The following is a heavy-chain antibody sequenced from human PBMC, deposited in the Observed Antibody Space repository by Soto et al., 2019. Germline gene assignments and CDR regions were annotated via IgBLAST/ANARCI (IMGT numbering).Heavy chain of an antibody. V-gene: IGHV4-31*03. CDR1: GGSISSDDFF. CDR3: ARDEDHGSGLSGGMDV. J-gene: IGHJ6*02. Sequence: QVQLQESGPGLVKPSETLSFSCNVSGGSISSDDFFWSWVRQHPARGLEWIGYIYHSGTTYYNPSLQSRITISVDTSKNQFSLKLRSVTAADTAVYFCARDEDHGSGLSGGMDVWGQGTAVTVS. D-gene: IGHD3-10*01. CDR2: IYHSGTT.